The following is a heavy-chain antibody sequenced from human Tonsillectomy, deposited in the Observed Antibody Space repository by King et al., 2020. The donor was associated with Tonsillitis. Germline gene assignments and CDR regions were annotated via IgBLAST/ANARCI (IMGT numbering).Heavy chain of an antibody. Sequence: QLQESGPGLVKPSETLSLTCTVSGGSISSSSYYWGWIRPPPGKGLEWIGSIYYRWSTYYNPSLKSRDTISVDTSKNQLPLILSSVTAADTAIYYCARHAWQRGIDYCGQGTLLTVSS. D-gene: IGHD5-12*01. V-gene: IGHV4-39*01. J-gene: IGHJ4*02. CDR3: ARHAWQRGIDY. CDR2: IYYRWST. CDR1: GGSISSSSYY.